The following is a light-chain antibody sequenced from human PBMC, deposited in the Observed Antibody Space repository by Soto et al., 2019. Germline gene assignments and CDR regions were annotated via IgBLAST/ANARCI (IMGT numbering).Light chain of an antibody. CDR2: AAS. J-gene: IGKJ1*01. Sequence: DIQLTQSPSFLSASVGDRVTITCRASQGISSYLAWYQQKPGKAPKLLLYAASTLQSGVPSRFSGSGSGTEFTLTISSLQPADFATYYCQQLNSYPRTFGQGTKVEIK. CDR3: QQLNSYPRT. CDR1: QGISSY. V-gene: IGKV1-9*01.